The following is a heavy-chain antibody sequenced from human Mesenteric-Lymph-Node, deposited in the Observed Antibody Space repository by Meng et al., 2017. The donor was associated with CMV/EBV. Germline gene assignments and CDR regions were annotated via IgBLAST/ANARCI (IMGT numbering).Heavy chain of an antibody. CDR2: IYWDDDK. CDR1: FSPSTSGVT. J-gene: IGHJ4*02. CDR3: AHRQEGVQPFDY. Sequence: FSPSTSGVTVGWIRQPPGKALEWLELIYWDDDKSYSPYMKSRLTITKDTSRRQVVLTMTNMDPVDTATYYCAHRQEGVQPFDYWGPGTLVTVSS. V-gene: IGHV2-5*02. D-gene: IGHD3-16*01.